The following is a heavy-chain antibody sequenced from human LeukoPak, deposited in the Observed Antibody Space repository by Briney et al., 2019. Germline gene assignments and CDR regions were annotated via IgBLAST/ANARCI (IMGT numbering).Heavy chain of an antibody. V-gene: IGHV1-2*02. CDR2: INPNSGGT. CDR1: GYTFTGYY. D-gene: IGHD2-2*01. CDR3: ARGSFVVVPAASFDP. J-gene: IGHJ5*02. Sequence: ASVKVSCKASGYTFTGYYMHWVRQAPGQGLEWMGWINPNSGGTNYAQKFQGRVTMTRDTSISTAYMELSRLRSDDAAVYYCARGSFVVVPAASFDPWGQGTLVTVSS.